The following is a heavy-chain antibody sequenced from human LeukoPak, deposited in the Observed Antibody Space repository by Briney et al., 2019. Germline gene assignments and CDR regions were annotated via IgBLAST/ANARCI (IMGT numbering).Heavy chain of an antibody. D-gene: IGHD6-13*01. V-gene: IGHV1-69*13. CDR2: IIPIFGTA. J-gene: IGHJ4*02. Sequence: ASVKVSCKASGGTFISYAISWVRQAPGQGLEWMGGIIPIFGTANYAQKFQGRVTITADESTSTAYMELSSLRSEDTAVYYCARGYIAAAGTMGYWGQGTLVTVSS. CDR1: GGTFISYA. CDR3: ARGYIAAAGTMGY.